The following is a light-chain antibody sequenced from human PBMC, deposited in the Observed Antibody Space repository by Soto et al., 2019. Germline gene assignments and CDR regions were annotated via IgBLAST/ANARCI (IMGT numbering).Light chain of an antibody. Sequence: QSALTQPPSASGSPGQSVTISCTGTKSDIGVYDFVSWYQHHPGKAPRLIIYEVVQRPSGVPDRFSGSKSGNTAALTVSGLQAADEADYFCKSYAGSITYVFGSGTKPTVL. V-gene: IGLV2-8*01. J-gene: IGLJ1*01. CDR2: EVV. CDR3: KSYAGSITYV. CDR1: KSDIGVYDF.